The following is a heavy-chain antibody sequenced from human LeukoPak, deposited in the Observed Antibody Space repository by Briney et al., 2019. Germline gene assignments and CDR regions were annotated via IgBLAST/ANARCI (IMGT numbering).Heavy chain of an antibody. J-gene: IGHJ4*02. CDR2: ISGSGGST. V-gene: IGHV3-23*01. D-gene: IGHD6-19*01. CDR3: AKDLPGSGWYPKGNFDY. Sequence: GGSLRLSCAASGITFRNYGMHWVRQAPGKGLEWVSAISGSGGSTYYADSVKGRFTISRDNSKNTLYLQMNSLRAEDTAVYYCAKDLPGSGWYPKGNFDYWGQGTLVTVSS. CDR1: GITFRNYG.